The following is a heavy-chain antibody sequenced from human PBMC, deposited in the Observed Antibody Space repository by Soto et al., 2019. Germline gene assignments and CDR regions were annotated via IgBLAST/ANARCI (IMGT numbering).Heavy chain of an antibody. CDR2: ISYDGSNK. Sequence: GGSLRLSCAASGFTFSSYAMHWVRQAPGKGLEWVAVISYDGSNKYYADSVKGRFTISKDNSKNTLYLQMNSLRAEDTAVYYCARAVRKIRWELKSGVDYWGQGTLVTVSS. V-gene: IGHV3-30-3*01. D-gene: IGHD1-26*01. CDR3: ARAVRKIRWELKSGVDY. J-gene: IGHJ4*02. CDR1: GFTFSSYA.